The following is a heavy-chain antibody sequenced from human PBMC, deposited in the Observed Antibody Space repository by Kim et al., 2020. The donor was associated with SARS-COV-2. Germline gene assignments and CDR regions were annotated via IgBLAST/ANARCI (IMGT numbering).Heavy chain of an antibody. Sequence: KGRLTSSRDNSQNTLYLQMNSLRAEDTAVYYCARGSITMVQGVSNPFDYWGQGTLVTVSS. D-gene: IGHD3-10*01. V-gene: IGHV3-30*01. CDR3: ARGSITMVQGVSNPFDY. J-gene: IGHJ4*02.